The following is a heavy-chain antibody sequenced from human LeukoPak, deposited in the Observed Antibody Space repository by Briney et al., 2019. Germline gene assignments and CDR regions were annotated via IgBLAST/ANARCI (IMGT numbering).Heavy chain of an antibody. CDR2: TRNKANSYTI. Sequence: GGSLRLSCAVSGFSISDHSMDWVRQAPGKGLEWVGRTRNKANSYTIEYAASVKGEFTISRDASKNSLFLQMDSLKTQDTAVYYCARGISSGWSNYYHSYYMDVWGKGTTVTVS. D-gene: IGHD6-19*01. CDR1: GFSISDHS. CDR3: ARGISSGWSNYYHSYYMDV. V-gene: IGHV3-72*01. J-gene: IGHJ6*03.